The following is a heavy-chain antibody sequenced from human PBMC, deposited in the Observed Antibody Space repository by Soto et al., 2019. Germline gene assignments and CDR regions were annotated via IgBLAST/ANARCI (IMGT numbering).Heavy chain of an antibody. D-gene: IGHD2-2*01. V-gene: IGHV1-3*01. Sequence: ASVKVSCKASGYTFTSYAMHWVRQAPGQRLEWMGWINAGNGNTKYSQKFQGRVTITRDTSASTAYMELSSLRSGDTAVYYCARDPLTYCSSTSCYESYDYYYYMDVWGKGTTVTVSS. CDR1: GYTFTSYA. CDR2: INAGNGNT. J-gene: IGHJ6*03. CDR3: ARDPLTYCSSTSCYESYDYYYYMDV.